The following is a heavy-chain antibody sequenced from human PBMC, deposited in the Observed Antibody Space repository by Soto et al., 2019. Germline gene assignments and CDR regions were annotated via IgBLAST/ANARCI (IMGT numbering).Heavy chain of an antibody. CDR3: ARTVGEYSSSRRTNWFDP. D-gene: IGHD6-6*01. J-gene: IGHJ5*02. CDR2: IYYSGST. V-gene: IGHV4-61*01. Sequence: SETLSLTCTVSGGSVSSGSYYWIWIRQPPGKGLEWIGYIYYSGSTNYNPSLKSRVTISVDTSKNQFSLKLSSVTAADTAVYYCARTVGEYSSSRRTNWFDPWGQGTLVTVSS. CDR1: GGSVSSGSYY.